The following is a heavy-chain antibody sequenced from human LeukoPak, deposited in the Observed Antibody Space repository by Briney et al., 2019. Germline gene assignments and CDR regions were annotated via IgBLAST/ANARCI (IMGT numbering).Heavy chain of an antibody. J-gene: IGHJ4*02. D-gene: IGHD5-18*01. CDR2: IYYSGST. V-gene: IGHV4-39*01. CDR1: GGSISSSSYY. Sequence: SETLSLTCTVSGGSISSSSYYWGWIRQPPGKGLEWIGSIYYSGSTYYNPSLKSRVTISVDTSKNQFSLKLSSVTAADTAVYYCASFSRGYSWGWTYYFDHWGQGTLVTVSS. CDR3: ASFSRGYSWGWTYYFDH.